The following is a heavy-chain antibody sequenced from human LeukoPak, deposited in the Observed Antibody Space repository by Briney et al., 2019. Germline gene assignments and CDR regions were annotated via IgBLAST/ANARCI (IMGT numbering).Heavy chain of an antibody. Sequence: PSETLSLTCTVSGDSISSISHYWGWIRQPPGKGLEWIQSIFYGGNIYYNPSLKSRVTISIDTSRNQFSLKLSSVTAADTAVYYCASPSHCTSDSCQKYFDYWGQGTLVTVSS. J-gene: IGHJ4*02. CDR3: ASPSHCTSDSCQKYFDY. V-gene: IGHV4-39*01. CDR2: IFYGGNI. CDR1: GDSISSISHY. D-gene: IGHD2-2*01.